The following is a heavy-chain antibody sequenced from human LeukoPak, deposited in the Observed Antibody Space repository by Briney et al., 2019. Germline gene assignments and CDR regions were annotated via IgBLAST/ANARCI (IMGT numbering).Heavy chain of an antibody. D-gene: IGHD3-22*01. V-gene: IGHV1-69*05. Sequence: SVKVSCKASGGTFSSYAFSWVRQAPGQGLEWMGGIIPIFGTANYAQKFQGRVTITTDESTSTAYMELSSLRSEDTAVYYCAREAGIVVGSTFDYWSQGTLVTVSS. CDR2: IIPIFGTA. CDR1: GGTFSSYA. J-gene: IGHJ4*02. CDR3: AREAGIVVGSTFDY.